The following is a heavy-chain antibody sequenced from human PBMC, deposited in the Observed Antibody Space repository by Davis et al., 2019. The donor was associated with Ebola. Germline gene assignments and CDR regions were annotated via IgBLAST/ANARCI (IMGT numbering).Heavy chain of an antibody. V-gene: IGHV4-61*08. Sequence: MPSETLSLTCTVSGGSISSGDYYWSWIRQPPGKGLEWIGYIYYSGSTNYNPSLKSRVTISVDTSKNQFSLKLSSVTAADTAVYYCARARPNYDFWSGYYYYYGMDVWGQGTTVTVSS. J-gene: IGHJ6*02. CDR3: ARARPNYDFWSGYYYYYGMDV. CDR2: IYYSGST. CDR1: GGSISSGDYY. D-gene: IGHD3-3*01.